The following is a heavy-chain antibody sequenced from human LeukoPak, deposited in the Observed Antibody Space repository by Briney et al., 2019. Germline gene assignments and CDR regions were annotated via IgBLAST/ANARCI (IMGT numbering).Heavy chain of an antibody. V-gene: IGHV4-39*01. J-gene: IGHJ4*02. D-gene: IGHD3-22*01. CDR1: GGSISSSSYY. CDR3: ARHALPYYYDTYFDY. CDR2: IYYSGST. Sequence: PSETLSLTCTVSGGSISSSSYYWGWIRQPPGKGLEWIGSIYYSGSTYYNPSLKSRVTISLDTPKNQFSLKLSSVTAADTAVYYCARHALPYYYDTYFDYWGQGTLVTVSS.